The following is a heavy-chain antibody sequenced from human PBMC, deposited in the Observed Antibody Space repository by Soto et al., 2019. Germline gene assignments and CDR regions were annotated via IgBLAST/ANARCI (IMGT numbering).Heavy chain of an antibody. D-gene: IGHD3-16*01. CDR2: IYYSGST. CDR1: GGSVSSGSYS. V-gene: IGHV4-61*01. J-gene: IGHJ4*02. Sequence: ILSLTCTVSGGSVSSGSYSWSWIRQPPGKGLEWIGYIYYSGSTNYNPSLKSRVTISVDTSKNQFSLKLSSVTAADTAVYYCASGWVYYFDYWGQGTLVTVS. CDR3: ASGWVYYFDY.